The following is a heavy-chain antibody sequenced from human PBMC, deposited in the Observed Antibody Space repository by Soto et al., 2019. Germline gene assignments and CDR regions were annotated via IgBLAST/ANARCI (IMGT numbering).Heavy chain of an antibody. J-gene: IGHJ1*01. D-gene: IGHD3-9*01. CDR2: IYWDDDK. V-gene: IGHV2-5*02. CDR1: GLSLSTSGVA. CDR3: AHRLARGATGLYFQH. Sequence: SGPTLVNPTQTLTLTCTFSGLSLSTSGVAVGWIRQPPGKALEWLALIYWDDDKRYSPSLKSRLAITKDTSKNQVVLTMTNMDPVDTSTYYCAHRLARGATGLYFQHWGQGTPVTVSS.